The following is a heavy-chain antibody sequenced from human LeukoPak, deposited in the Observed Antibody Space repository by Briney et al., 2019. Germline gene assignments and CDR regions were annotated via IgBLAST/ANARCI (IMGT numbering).Heavy chain of an antibody. V-gene: IGHV3-9*01. Sequence: GGSLRLSCAASGFTFADYAMHWVRQTPGKGLEWVLGISWNSGNIDYADSVKGRCTISRDNAKNSLYLQMNSLRAEDTAVYYCARVRGIRGLPGILIGRFSDYYYMDVWGKGTTVTISS. D-gene: IGHD3-9*01. CDR1: GFTFADYA. J-gene: IGHJ6*03. CDR2: ISWNSGNI. CDR3: ARVRGIRGLPGILIGRFSDYYYMDV.